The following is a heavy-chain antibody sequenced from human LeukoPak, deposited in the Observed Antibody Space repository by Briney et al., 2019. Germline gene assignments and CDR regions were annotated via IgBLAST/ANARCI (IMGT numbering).Heavy chain of an antibody. CDR3: ARDFAREFTIDY. J-gene: IGHJ4*02. V-gene: IGHV3-48*01. CDR2: ISSSSNII. D-gene: IGHD3-10*01. CDR1: GFTFSSYA. Sequence: GGSLRLSCAASGFTFSSYAMSWVRQPPGKGLQWVSYISSSSNIIYYADSVKGRFTISRDNAKNSLFLQMNSLRAEDTAVYYCARDFAREFTIDYWGQGTLVTVSS.